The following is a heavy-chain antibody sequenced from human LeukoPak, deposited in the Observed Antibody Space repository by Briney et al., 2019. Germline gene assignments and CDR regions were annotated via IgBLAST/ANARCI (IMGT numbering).Heavy chain of an antibody. CDR2: ISGNSGSI. CDR1: EFTLDNNP. D-gene: IGHD2-2*02. CDR3: ARAIGVTCISTSCYSFDY. Sequence: GGSLRLPLAASEFTLDNNPIHWVRQAPGKALEGFSGISGNSGSIGYAASVKGRFTISRDNAKNSLYLQMNSLRAEDTALYYCARAIGVTCISTSCYSFDYWGQGTLVTVSS. V-gene: IGHV3-9*01. J-gene: IGHJ4*02.